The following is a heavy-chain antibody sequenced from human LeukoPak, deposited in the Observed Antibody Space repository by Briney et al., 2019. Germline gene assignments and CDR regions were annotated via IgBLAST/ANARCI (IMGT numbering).Heavy chain of an antibody. D-gene: IGHD6-19*01. CDR3: ASLSSGWYSFDY. CDR2: IYSGGST. J-gene: IGHJ4*02. Sequence: PGGSLRLSCAASGFTVSSNYMSWVRQAPGKGLEWVSVIYSGGSTYYADSVKGRFTISRDNSKNTLYLQMNSLRAEDTAVYYCASLSSGWYSFDYWGQGTLVTVSS. CDR1: GFTVSSNY. V-gene: IGHV3-53*01.